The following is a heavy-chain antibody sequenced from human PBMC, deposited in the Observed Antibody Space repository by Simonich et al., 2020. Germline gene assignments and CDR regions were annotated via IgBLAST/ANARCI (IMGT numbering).Heavy chain of an antibody. Sequence: QVQLVQSGAEVKKPVASVKVSCKASGYTFTSYGISWVRQAPGQGLEWMGWISAYNGNTNYAQKLQGRGTMTTDTATSTAYMERRSLRSDDTAVYYCARASRGTWWYYYFDYWGQGTLVTVSS. CDR1: GYTFTSYG. CDR3: ARASRGTWWYYYFDY. D-gene: IGHD2-15*01. CDR2: ISAYNGNT. J-gene: IGHJ4*02. V-gene: IGHV1-18*01.